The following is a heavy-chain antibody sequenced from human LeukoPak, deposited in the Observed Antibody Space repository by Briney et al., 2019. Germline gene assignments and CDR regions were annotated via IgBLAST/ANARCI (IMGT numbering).Heavy chain of an antibody. Sequence: SETLSHTCTVSGYSISSGYFWGWIRQPPGKGLEWIGTIYHSGSTYYNASLESRVTISVDTSKNQFSLKLSSVTAADTAVYYCARAYSSSWYFNWFDPWGQGTLVTVSS. CDR1: GYSISSGYF. CDR2: IYHSGST. J-gene: IGHJ5*02. CDR3: ARAYSSSWYFNWFDP. V-gene: IGHV4-38-2*02. D-gene: IGHD6-13*01.